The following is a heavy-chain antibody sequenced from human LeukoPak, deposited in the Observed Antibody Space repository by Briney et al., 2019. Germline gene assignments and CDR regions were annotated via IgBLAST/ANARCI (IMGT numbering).Heavy chain of an antibody. D-gene: IGHD2-2*01. CDR1: GFTFSSYW. CDR3: ARDRCSDNSCYVPH. Sequence: GGSLRLSCAASGFTFSSYWMHWVRQAPGKGPVWVSRINVDGSRTAYADSVRGRFTISRDNAKNTLYLQMNSLRAEDTAVYYCARDRCSDNSCYVPHWGQGTLVTVSS. J-gene: IGHJ4*02. V-gene: IGHV3-74*01. CDR2: INVDGSRT.